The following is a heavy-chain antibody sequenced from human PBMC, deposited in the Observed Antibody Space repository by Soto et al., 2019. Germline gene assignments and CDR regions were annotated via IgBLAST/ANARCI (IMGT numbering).Heavy chain of an antibody. J-gene: IGHJ5*02. CDR2: ISSSSSYI. CDR1: GFIFSSYS. D-gene: IGHD1-26*01. CDR3: ARDRGTHSGTYSFWFDP. V-gene: IGHV3-21*01. Sequence: PVGSLRLSCAASGFIFSSYSMNWVRQAPGKGLEWVSSISSSSSYIYYADSVKGRFTISRDNAKNSLYLQVNSLRAEDTAVYYCARDRGTHSGTYSFWFDPWGQGTLVTVSS.